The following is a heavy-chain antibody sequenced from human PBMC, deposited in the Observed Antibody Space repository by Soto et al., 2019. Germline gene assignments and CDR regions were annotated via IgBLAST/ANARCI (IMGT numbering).Heavy chain of an antibody. D-gene: IGHD2-15*01. CDR3: ATIMVAATRHDDIDY. CDR2: IYYNGHA. V-gene: IGHV4-39*01. Sequence: SETLSLTCSVSGGSINTNNYYWGWIRQSPGQGLEWIGSIYYNGHANYNPSLKGRVTISQDTSKNQFFLTLTSMTAADTATYYCATIMVAATRHDDIDYWGRGTMVTVSS. CDR1: GGSINTNNYY. J-gene: IGHJ4*02.